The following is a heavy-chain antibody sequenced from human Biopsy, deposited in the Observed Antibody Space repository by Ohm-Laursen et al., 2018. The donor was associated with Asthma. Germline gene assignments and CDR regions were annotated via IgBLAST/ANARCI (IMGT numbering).Heavy chain of an antibody. CDR3: ARTFHFWSPYHAEHYRL. CDR2: IKHDGSEK. CDR1: GFTFGDYW. D-gene: IGHD3-3*02. Sequence: GSLRLSCAAPGFTFGDYWMSWVRQVPGKGLEWVANIKHDGSEKNHVDSLKGRFTISRDNAKNSLYLQMNSLSAEDTAAYYCARTFHFWSPYHAEHYRLWGQGTLVTVSS. J-gene: IGHJ1*01. V-gene: IGHV3-7*01.